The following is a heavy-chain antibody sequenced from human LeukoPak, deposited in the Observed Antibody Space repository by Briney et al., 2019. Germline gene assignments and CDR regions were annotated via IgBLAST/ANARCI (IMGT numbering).Heavy chain of an antibody. D-gene: IGHD3-10*01. CDR2: ISAYNGNT. CDR1: GYTFTSYG. J-gene: IGHJ4*02. Sequence: ASVKVSRKASGYTFTSYGISWVRQAPGQGLEWMGWISAYNGNTNYAQKLQGRVTMTTDTSTSTAYMELRSLRSDDTAVYYCARQAIRGVREYYFDYWGQGTLVTVSS. V-gene: IGHV1-18*01. CDR3: ARQAIRGVREYYFDY.